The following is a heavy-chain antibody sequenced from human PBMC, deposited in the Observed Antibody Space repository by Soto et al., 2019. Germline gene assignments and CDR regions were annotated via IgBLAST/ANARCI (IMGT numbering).Heavy chain of an antibody. CDR3: ARDRTDYSHDAFDI. CDR2: ISDDGMTT. J-gene: IGHJ3*02. Sequence: QVQLVESGGGVVQPGRSLRLSCAASGFIFNNYAMHWVRQAPGKGLEWVAVISDDGMTTFYADSVRGRFTISRDNSKSTLYLQMNSLNAEDTAQYYCARDRTDYSHDAFDIWGQGTMVTFSS. V-gene: IGHV3-30*04. D-gene: IGHD3-9*01. CDR1: GFIFNNYA.